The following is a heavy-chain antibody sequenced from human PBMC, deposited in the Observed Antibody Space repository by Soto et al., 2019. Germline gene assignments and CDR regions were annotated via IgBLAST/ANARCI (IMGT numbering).Heavy chain of an antibody. D-gene: IGHD2-15*01. CDR3: ASESLLNWFDP. V-gene: IGHV3-48*01. CDR2: ISSSSSTI. Sequence: EVQLVESGGGLVQPGGSLRLSCAASGFTFSSYSMNWVRQAPGKGLEWVSYISSSSSTIYYADSVKGRFTISRDNAKNSLYLQMNSLRAEDTAVYSCASESLLNWFDPWGQGTLVTVSS. J-gene: IGHJ5*02. CDR1: GFTFSSYS.